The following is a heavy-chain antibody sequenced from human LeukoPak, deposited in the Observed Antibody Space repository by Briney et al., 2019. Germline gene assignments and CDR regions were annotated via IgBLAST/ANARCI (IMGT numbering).Heavy chain of an antibody. J-gene: IGHJ4*02. CDR1: GFTFNTYT. CDR3: AQRAQLPKRHFDY. V-gene: IGHV3-23*01. D-gene: IGHD2-2*01. Sequence: GGSLRLSCAASGFTFNTYTINWVRQAPGKGLEWVSTITDSGGATYHADSVKGRFTISRDNSKNTLYLQMNSLRAEDTAVYYCAQRAQLPKRHFDYWGQGTLVTVSS. CDR2: ITDSGGAT.